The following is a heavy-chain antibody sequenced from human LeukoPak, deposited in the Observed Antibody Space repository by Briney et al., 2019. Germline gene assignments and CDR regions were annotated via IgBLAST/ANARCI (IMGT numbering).Heavy chain of an antibody. J-gene: IGHJ5*02. D-gene: IGHD3-10*01. CDR3: ARDSGTTGEVKFDP. CDR1: GGSINSYY. Sequence: PSETLSLTCTVSGGSINSYYWSWIRQPPGKGLECIGYIHYTGSTNYNPSLKSRVTMSVDTSKNQFSLKLSSVTAADTAVYYCARDSGTTGEVKFDPWGQGTLVTVSS. V-gene: IGHV4-59*12. CDR2: IHYTGST.